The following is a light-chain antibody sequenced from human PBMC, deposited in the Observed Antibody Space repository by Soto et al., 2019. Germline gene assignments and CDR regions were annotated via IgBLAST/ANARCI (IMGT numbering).Light chain of an antibody. J-gene: IGKJ1*01. Sequence: EIVLTESPGTLSLSPGERSTLSCRASQSVTANNLSWYQQKAGHAPSLLISSASSRATGIPDRFSGSGSGTDFTLTISRLDPEDLAVYYCQQYGRSPPTFGRGSKVDIK. CDR3: QQYGRSPPT. V-gene: IGKV3-20*01. CDR1: QSVTANN. CDR2: SAS.